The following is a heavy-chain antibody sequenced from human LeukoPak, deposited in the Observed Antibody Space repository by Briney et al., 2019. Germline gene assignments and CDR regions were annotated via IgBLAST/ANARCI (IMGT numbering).Heavy chain of an antibody. CDR2: IYTSGST. D-gene: IGHD3-16*02. J-gene: IGHJ4*02. CDR1: GGSISSGSYY. V-gene: IGHV4-61*02. CDR3: ARGPLPNLTFGGVIVNYFDY. Sequence: SQTLSLTCTVSGGSISSGSYYWSWIRQPAGKGLEWIGRIYTSGSTNYNPSLKSRVTISVDTSRDQFSLKLSSVTAADTAVYYCARGPLPNLTFGGVIVNYFDYWGQGTLVTVSS.